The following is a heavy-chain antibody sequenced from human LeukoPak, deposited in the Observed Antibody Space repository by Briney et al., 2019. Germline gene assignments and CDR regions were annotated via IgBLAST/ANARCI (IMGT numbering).Heavy chain of an antibody. CDR3: ARRKVVVVVGYDAFDI. D-gene: IGHD2-15*01. CDR1: GGSFSGYY. CDR2: INHSGST. J-gene: IGHJ3*02. V-gene: IGHV4-34*01. Sequence: SETLSLTCAVYGGSFSGYYWSWIRQPPGKELEWIGEINHSGSTNYNPSLKSRVTISVDTSKNQFSLKLSSVTAADTAVYYCARRKVVVVVGYDAFDIWGQGTMVTVSS.